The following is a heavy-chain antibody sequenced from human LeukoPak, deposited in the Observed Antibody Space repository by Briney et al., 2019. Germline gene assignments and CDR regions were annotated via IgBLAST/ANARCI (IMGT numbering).Heavy chain of an antibody. Sequence: TGGSLRLSCAASGFTFSSYSMHWVRQAPGKGLEWVSYISSSSGTIYYADSVKGRFTVSRDNAKNSLYLQMNSLRDEDTAVYYCARAAYNAADYWGQGTLVTVSS. V-gene: IGHV3-48*02. CDR1: GFTFSSYS. D-gene: IGHD5-24*01. CDR3: ARAAYNAADY. CDR2: ISSSSGTI. J-gene: IGHJ4*02.